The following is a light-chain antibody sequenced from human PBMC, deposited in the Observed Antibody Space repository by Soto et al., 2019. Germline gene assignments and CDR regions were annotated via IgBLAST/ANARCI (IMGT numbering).Light chain of an antibody. CDR2: DAS. CDR1: ESVSSS. V-gene: IGKV1-5*01. CDR3: QQYESFSPYT. J-gene: IGKJ2*01. Sequence: DIRMTQSPSTLSAVVGDRVTITCRASESVSSSVAWYQQKPGKAPKLLIYDASTLESGVPSRFSGSGFGTEFTLTINSLQPDDFGTYYWQQYESFSPYTFGRGTRLEIK.